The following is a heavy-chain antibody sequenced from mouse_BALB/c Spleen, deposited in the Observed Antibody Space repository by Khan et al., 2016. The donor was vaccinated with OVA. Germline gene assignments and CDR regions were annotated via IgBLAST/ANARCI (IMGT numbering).Heavy chain of an antibody. CDR1: GYTFTSYT. D-gene: IGHD2-14*01. CDR2: INPSNGYT. Sequence: QVQLKQSGAELARPGASVKMSCKASGYTFTSYTIHWIKERPGQGLEWIGYINPSNGYTNYNQKFKDNATLTTDKSSTTAYLQLSSLTSDDSAVYNCVRDGAYHRNDGWFAYWGQGTLVTVSA. V-gene: IGHV1-4*01. J-gene: IGHJ3*01. CDR3: VRDGAYHRNDGWFAY.